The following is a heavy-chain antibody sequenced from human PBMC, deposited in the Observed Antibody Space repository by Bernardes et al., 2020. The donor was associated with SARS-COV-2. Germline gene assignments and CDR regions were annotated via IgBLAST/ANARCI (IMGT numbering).Heavy chain of an antibody. CDR1: GYPFTGYY. CDR3: ALRPTNFERYAMDV. V-gene: IGHV1-2*02. J-gene: IGHJ6*02. CDR2: IHSNSGGT. D-gene: IGHD1-1*01. Sequence: ASVKVSCKASGYPFTGYYIHWVRQAPGQGLEWMGWIHSNSGGTNYAQKFQGRATMTRDTSINPAYMDLSRLRSDDTAVYYCALRPTNFERYAMDVWGQGTTVTVSS.